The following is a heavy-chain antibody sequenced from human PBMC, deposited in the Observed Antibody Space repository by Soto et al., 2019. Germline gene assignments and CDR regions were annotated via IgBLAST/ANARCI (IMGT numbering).Heavy chain of an antibody. J-gene: IGHJ4*02. CDR1: GYTFTSYG. CDR3: ARPSSTTVFDY. D-gene: IGHD3-10*01. CDR2: INAGNGNT. V-gene: IGHV1-3*01. Sequence: ASVKVSCKASGYTFTSYGISWVRQAPGQRLEWMGWINAGNGNTKYSQKFQGRVTITRDTSASTAYMELSSLRSEDTAVYYCARPSSTTVFDYWGQGTLVTVSS.